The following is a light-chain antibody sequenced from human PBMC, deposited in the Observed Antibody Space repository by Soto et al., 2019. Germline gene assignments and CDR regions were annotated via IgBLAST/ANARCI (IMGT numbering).Light chain of an antibody. CDR2: EVT. J-gene: IGLJ3*02. Sequence: QSALTQPASVSGSPGQSITISCTGTSGDIGSYNRVSWYQQHPGKAPKLIIYEVTDRPSGVSNRFSGSKSGNTASLTISGLQAEDEAEYYCAAWDDGLNGWLFGGGTKVTVL. V-gene: IGLV2-14*01. CDR1: SGDIGSYNR. CDR3: AAWDDGLNGWL.